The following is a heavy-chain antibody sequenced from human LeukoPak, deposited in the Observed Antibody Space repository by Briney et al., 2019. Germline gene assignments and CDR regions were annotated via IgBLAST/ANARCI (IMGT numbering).Heavy chain of an antibody. CDR3: ARGACQADY. CDR2: IYSGGST. Sequence: GGSLRLSCAASGFTFSKVWMSWVRQAPGKGLEWVSVIYSGGSTYYADSVKGRFTISRDNSKNTLYLQMNSLRAEDTAVYFCARGACQADYWGQGTLVTVSS. V-gene: IGHV3-53*01. CDR1: GFTFSKVW. J-gene: IGHJ4*02.